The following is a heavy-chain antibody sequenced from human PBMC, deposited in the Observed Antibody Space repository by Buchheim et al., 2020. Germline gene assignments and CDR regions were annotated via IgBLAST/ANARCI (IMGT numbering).Heavy chain of an antibody. CDR1: GGSISSSSYY. D-gene: IGHD3-22*01. J-gene: IGHJ4*02. CDR3: ARGGSGYYQIPFDY. CDR2: IDYSGST. V-gene: IGHV4-39*07. Sequence: QLQLQESGPGLVKPSETLSLTCTVSGGSISSSSYYWGWIRQPPGKGLEWNGSIDYSGSTYYNPSLKSRVTISVDTSKNQFPLKRSSVTAADTAVYYCARGGSGYYQIPFDYWGQGTL.